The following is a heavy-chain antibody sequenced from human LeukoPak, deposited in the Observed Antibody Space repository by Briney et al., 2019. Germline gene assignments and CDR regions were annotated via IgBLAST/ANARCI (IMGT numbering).Heavy chain of an antibody. V-gene: IGHV1-8*01. CDR2: MNPNSGNT. J-gene: IGHJ4*02. D-gene: IGHD3-22*01. CDR3: ARQGYTYYYDSSGYYPFDY. Sequence: ASVKVSCKASGYTFTSYDINWVRQATGQGLEWMGWMNPNSGNTGYAQKFQGRVTMTRNTSISTAYMELSSLRSEDTAVYYCARQGYTYYYDSSGYYPFDYWGQGTLVTVSS. CDR1: GYTFTSYD.